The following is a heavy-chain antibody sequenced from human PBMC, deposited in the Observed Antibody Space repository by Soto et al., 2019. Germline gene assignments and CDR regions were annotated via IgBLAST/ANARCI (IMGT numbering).Heavy chain of an antibody. J-gene: IGHJ4*02. CDR2: ISYDGSNK. CDR1: GFTFNSYA. CDR3: ARGVMTTVVTRF. D-gene: IGHD4-17*01. Sequence: GGSLRLSCAASGFTFNSYAMHWVRQAPGKGLEWVAVISYDGSNKYYADSVKGRFTISRDNSKNTLYLQMNSLRAEDTAVYYCARGVMTTVVTRFWGQGTLVTVSS. V-gene: IGHV3-30-3*01.